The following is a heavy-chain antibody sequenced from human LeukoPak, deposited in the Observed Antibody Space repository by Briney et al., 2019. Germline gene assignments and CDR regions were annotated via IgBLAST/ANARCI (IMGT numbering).Heavy chain of an antibody. CDR2: IYYSGST. CDR3: ARDSTVYGDYIF. CDR1: GVSISSGGYY. J-gene: IGHJ4*02. Sequence: SETLSLTCTVSGVSISSGGYYWSWIRQHPGKGLEWIGYIYYSGSTYYNPSLKSRVTISVDTSKNQFSLELSSVIAADTAVYYCARDSTVYGDYIFWGQGTLVTVSS. V-gene: IGHV4-31*03. D-gene: IGHD4-17*01.